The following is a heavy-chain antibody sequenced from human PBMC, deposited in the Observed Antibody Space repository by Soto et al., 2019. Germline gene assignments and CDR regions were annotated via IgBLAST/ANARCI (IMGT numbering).Heavy chain of an antibody. J-gene: IGHJ4*02. CDR3: ARDPCSSTSCSAGY. V-gene: IGHV1-69*08. D-gene: IGHD2-2*01. CDR1: GGTFSSYT. Sequence: QVQLVQSGAEVKKPGSSVEVSCKASGGTFSSYTISWVRQAPGQGLEWMGRIIPILGIANYAQKFQGRVTITADKSTSTAYMELSSLRSEDTAVYYCARDPCSSTSCSAGYWGQGTLVTVSS. CDR2: IIPILGIA.